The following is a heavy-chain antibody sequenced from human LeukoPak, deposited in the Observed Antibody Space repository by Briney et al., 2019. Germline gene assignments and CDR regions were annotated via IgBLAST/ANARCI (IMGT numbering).Heavy chain of an antibody. J-gene: IGHJ4*02. V-gene: IGHV1-18*01. CDR2: ISPYNDNA. CDR1: GYSFTNYG. CDR3: VRDLDTTMAARYLFES. D-gene: IGHD5-18*01. Sequence: ASVEVSCKASGYSFTNYGISWVRQAPGQGGEGMGWISPYNDNANYAQKLQGRVTITTDTSTTTVYMEVRSLRSDDTAVYYCVRDLDTTMAARYLFESWGQGTLVTVSS.